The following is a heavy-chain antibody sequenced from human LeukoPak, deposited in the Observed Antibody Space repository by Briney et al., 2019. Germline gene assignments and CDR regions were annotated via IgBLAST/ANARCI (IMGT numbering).Heavy chain of an antibody. CDR2: IYYGGST. CDR3: ARVISGWYYFDY. V-gene: IGHV4-59*12. D-gene: IGHD6-19*01. J-gene: IGHJ4*02. Sequence: SETLSLTCTVSGGSISSYYWSWIRQPPGKGLEWIGYIYYGGSTNYNPSLKSRVTISVDTSKNQFSLKLSSMTAADTAVYYCARVISGWYYFDYWGQGTLVTVSS. CDR1: GGSISSYY.